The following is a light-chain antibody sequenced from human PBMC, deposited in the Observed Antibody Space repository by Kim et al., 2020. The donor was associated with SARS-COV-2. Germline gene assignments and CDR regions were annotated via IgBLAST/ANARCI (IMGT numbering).Light chain of an antibody. CDR1: SSNIGAGYD. V-gene: IGLV1-40*01. CDR3: QSYDSSLRNV. Sequence: QSVLTQPPSVSGAPGQRVTISCTGSSSNIGAGYDVHWYQQLPGTAPKLLIYVNSNRPSGVPDRFSGSKSGTSASLAITGLQAEDEADYYCQSYDSSLRNVFGTGTKVTVL. CDR2: VNS. J-gene: IGLJ1*01.